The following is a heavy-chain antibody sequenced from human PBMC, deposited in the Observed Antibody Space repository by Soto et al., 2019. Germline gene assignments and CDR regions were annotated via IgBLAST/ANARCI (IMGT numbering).Heavy chain of an antibody. D-gene: IGHD6-6*01. V-gene: IGHV3-23*01. CDR1: GFTFSSYA. CDR3: AKRGEYSSPAWYYYYMDV. CDR2: ISGSGGST. J-gene: IGHJ6*03. Sequence: GGSLRLSCAASGFTFSSYAMSWVRQAPGKGLEWVSAISGSGGSTYYADSVKGRFTISRDNSKNTLYLQMNSLRAEDTAVYYCAKRGEYSSPAWYYYYMDVWGKGTTVTVSS.